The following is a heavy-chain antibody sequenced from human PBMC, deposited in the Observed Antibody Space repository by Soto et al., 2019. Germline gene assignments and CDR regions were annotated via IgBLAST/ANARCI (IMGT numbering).Heavy chain of an antibody. CDR2: ISGNGGT. CDR3: AKDAPGSGWLSDY. CDR1: GFTFRIYA. V-gene: IGHV3-23*01. J-gene: IGHJ4*02. D-gene: IGHD3-22*01. Sequence: PGGSLRLSCAASGFTFRIYAMSWVRQAPGKGLEWVWTISGNGGTSYADFVRGRFTISRDNSKNTLYLQMNSLRAEDTAVYYCAKDAPGSGWLSDYWGQGTLVTVSS.